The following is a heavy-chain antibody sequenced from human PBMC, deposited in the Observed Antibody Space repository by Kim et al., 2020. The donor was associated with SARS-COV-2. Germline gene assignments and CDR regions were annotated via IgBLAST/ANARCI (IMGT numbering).Heavy chain of an antibody. CDR3: ARDEVGEQQLPLDY. V-gene: IGHV3-21*01. CDR2: ISSSSSYI. D-gene: IGHD6-13*01. J-gene: IGHJ4*02. Sequence: GGSLRLSCAASGFTFSSYSMNWVRQAPGKGLEWVSSISSSSSYIYYADSVKVRFTISRDNAKNSLYLQMNSLRAEDTAVYYCARDEVGEQQLPLDYWGQGTLVTVSS. CDR1: GFTFSSYS.